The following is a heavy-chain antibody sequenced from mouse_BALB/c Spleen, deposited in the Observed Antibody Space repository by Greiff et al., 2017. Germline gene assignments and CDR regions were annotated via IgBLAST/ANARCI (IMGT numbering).Heavy chain of an antibody. Sequence: QVQLQQSGPQLVRPGASVKISCKASGYSFTSYWMHWVKQRPGQGLEWIGMIDPSDSETRLNQKFKDKATLTVDKSSSTAYMQLSSPTSEDSAVYYCALYDGYLLPFAYWGQGTLVTVSA. CDR3: ALYDGYLLPFAY. D-gene: IGHD2-3*01. CDR1: GYSFTSYW. J-gene: IGHJ3*01. CDR2: IDPSDSET. V-gene: IGHV1-74*01.